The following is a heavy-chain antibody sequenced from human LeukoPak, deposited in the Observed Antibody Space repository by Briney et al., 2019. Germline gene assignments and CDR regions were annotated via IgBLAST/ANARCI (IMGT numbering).Heavy chain of an antibody. CDR3: ARTSRDGYLYYFDY. CDR2: IIPIFGTA. D-gene: IGHD5-24*01. J-gene: IGHJ4*02. CDR1: GYTFTSYA. Sequence: SVKVSCKASGYTFTSYAISWVRQAPGQGLEWMGGIIPIFGTANYAQKFQGRVTITADESTSTAYMELSSLRSEDTAVYYCARTSRDGYLYYFDYWGQGTLVTVSS. V-gene: IGHV1-69*13.